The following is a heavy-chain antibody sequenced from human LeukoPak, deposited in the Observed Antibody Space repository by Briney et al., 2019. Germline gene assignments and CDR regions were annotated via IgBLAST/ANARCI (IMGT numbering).Heavy chain of an antibody. Sequence: ASVKVSCKASGYTFTSYDINWVRQATGQGLEWMGWMNPNSGNTGYAHKFQGRVTMTRNPSISTAYMELSSLKSEDTAVYYCARGRDIVLMVYASPSRYFDCWGQGTLVTVSS. CDR3: ARGRDIVLMVYASPSRYFDC. CDR1: GYTFTSYD. D-gene: IGHD2-8*01. CDR2: MNPNSGNT. J-gene: IGHJ4*02. V-gene: IGHV1-8*01.